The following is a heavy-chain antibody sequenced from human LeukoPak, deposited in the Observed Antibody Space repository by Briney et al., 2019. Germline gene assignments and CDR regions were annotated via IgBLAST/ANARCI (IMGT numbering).Heavy chain of an antibody. CDR1: GYSFTTYY. V-gene: IGHV1-46*01. CDR3: AREIVVVPSAMGFDP. CDR2: INPSGGST. J-gene: IGHJ6*02. D-gene: IGHD2-2*01. Sequence: ASVKVSCKASGYSFTTYYIHWVRQAPGQGLEWMGVINPSGGSTSFAQKFQARLTMTRDTSTSTVYMELSGLSSEDTAVYYCAREIVVVPSAMGFDPWGQGTTVTVS.